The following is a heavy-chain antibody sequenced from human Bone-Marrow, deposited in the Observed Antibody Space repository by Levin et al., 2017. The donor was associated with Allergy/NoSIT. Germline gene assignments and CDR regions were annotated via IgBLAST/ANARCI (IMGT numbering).Heavy chain of an antibody. J-gene: IGHJ4*02. Sequence: KSGESLKISCKASKGTFGSSTITWVRQAPGQGLEWMGRIIPILNITTSAQNLQGRVTLTADKSTNTAYMELRSLRFEDTAVYYCARDTDSYASGSPYWGQGTLVTVSS. V-gene: IGHV1-69*04. CDR3: ARDTDSYASGSPY. CDR1: KGTFGSST. D-gene: IGHD3-10*01. CDR2: IIPILNIT.